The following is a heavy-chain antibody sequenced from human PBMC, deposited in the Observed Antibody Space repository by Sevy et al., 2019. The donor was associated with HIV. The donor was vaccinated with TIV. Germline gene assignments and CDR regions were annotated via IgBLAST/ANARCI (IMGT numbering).Heavy chain of an antibody. CDR1: GFTFSNYA. J-gene: IGHJ4*02. D-gene: IGHD6-13*01. CDR3: VKVPYSSSWEGYFDY. Sequence: GGSLRLSCSASGFTFSNYAMHWVRQAPGKGLEYVSGISNTGGSTNYADSVKGGITISRDNSKNTLHLQMSSLKTEDTAVYYCVKVPYSSSWEGYFDYWGQGTLVTVSS. V-gene: IGHV3-64D*06. CDR2: ISNTGGST.